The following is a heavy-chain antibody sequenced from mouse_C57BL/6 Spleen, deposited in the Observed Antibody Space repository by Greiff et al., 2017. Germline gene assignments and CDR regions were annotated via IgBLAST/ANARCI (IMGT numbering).Heavy chain of an antibody. CDR2: IWTGGGT. Sequence: QVQLQQSGPGLVAPSQSLSITCTVSGFSLTSYAISWVRQPPGKGLEWLGVIWTGGGTNYNSALKSRLSISKDNSKSQVFLKMNSLQTDDTARYYCAITTVVATDAMDYWGQGTSVTVSS. CDR3: AITTVVATDAMDY. V-gene: IGHV2-9-1*01. J-gene: IGHJ4*01. D-gene: IGHD1-1*01. CDR1: GFSLTSYA.